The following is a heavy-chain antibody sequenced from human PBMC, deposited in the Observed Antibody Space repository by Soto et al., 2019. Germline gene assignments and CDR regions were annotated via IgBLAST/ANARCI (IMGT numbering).Heavy chain of an antibody. D-gene: IGHD3-22*01. Sequence: ASVKVSCTTSGYIFTDHLIHWVRQSPGQGLQWVGWVHPDSGGTNVAQAFQDRVTMTADTSITTAYMDLARLRPDDTAIFYCARGAQGFFPVSGIYFYFDHWGQGTPVPSPQ. CDR3: ARGAQGFFPVSGIYFYFDH. CDR2: VHPDSGGT. V-gene: IGHV1-2*02. J-gene: IGHJ4*02. CDR1: GYIFTDHL.